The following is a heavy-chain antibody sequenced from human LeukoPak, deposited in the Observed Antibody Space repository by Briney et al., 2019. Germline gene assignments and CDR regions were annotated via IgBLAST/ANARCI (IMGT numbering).Heavy chain of an antibody. J-gene: IGHJ5*02. D-gene: IGHD3-10*01. CDR1: GGSFSGYY. CDR2: INHSGST. Sequence: SETLSLTCAVYGGSFSGYYWSWIRQPPGKGLEWIGEINHSGSTNYNPSLKSRVTISVDTSKNQFSLKLSSVTAADTAVYYCARGVKLLWFGESPLGWFDPWGQGTLVTVSS. CDR3: ARGVKLLWFGESPLGWFDP. V-gene: IGHV4-34*01.